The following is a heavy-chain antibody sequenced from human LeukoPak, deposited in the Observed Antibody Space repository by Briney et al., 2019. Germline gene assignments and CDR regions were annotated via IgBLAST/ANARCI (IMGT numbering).Heavy chain of an antibody. V-gene: IGHV3-30*18. CDR3: AKGKGMTTVTTGGY. CDR1: GFTFSSYG. J-gene: IGHJ4*02. Sequence: GGSLRLSCAASGFTFSSYGMHWVRQAPGKGLEWVAVISYDGSNKYYADSVKGRFTISRDNSKNTLYLQMNSLRAEDTAVYYCAKGKGMTTVTTGGYWGQGTLVTVSS. CDR2: ISYDGSNK. D-gene: IGHD4-17*01.